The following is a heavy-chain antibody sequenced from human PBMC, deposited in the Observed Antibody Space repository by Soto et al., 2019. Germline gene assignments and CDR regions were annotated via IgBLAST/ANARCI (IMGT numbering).Heavy chain of an antibody. CDR2: IYYSGSS. J-gene: IGHJ4*02. CDR3: ARQRFLAIFAY. CDR1: GGSISSSSHY. D-gene: IGHD3-3*01. Sequence: QLQLQESGPGLVKPSETLSLTCTVSGGSISSSSHYWGWIRQPPGKGLEWIGSIYYSGSSYYNPSLKSRVTISVDTSKNQFSLKLSSVIAADTAVYYCARQRFLAIFAYWGQGTLVTVSS. V-gene: IGHV4-39*01.